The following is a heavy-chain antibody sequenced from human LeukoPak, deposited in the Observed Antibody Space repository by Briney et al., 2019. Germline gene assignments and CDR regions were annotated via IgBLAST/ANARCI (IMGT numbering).Heavy chain of an antibody. D-gene: IGHD2-2*01. CDR1: GDSVSSNSAA. J-gene: IGHJ4*02. V-gene: IGHV6-1*01. CDR3: ARDYCSSTSCYSSGDNPVDY. CDR2: TYYRSKWYN. Sequence: SQTLSLTCAISGDSVSSNSAAWNWIRQSPSRGLEWLGRTYYRSKWYNDYAVSVKSRITINPDTSKNQFSLQLNSVTPEDTAVYYCARDYCSSTSCYSSGDNPVDYWGQGTLVTVSS.